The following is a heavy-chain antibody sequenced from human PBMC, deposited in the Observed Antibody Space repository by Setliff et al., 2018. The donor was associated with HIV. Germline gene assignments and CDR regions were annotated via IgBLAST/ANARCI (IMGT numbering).Heavy chain of an antibody. J-gene: IGHJ4*02. CDR2: SRNKDKSYTT. CDR3: TRGGGGYEPIDY. Sequence: PGGSLRLSCAVSGFTFSDHYMDWVRQAPGKGLEWVGRSRNKDKSYTTEYAASVKGRFTISRDDSKTSLYLQMNSLKTEDTAVYYCTRGGGGYEPIDYWGQGTLVTVSS. V-gene: IGHV3-72*01. D-gene: IGHD5-12*01. CDR1: GFTFSDHY.